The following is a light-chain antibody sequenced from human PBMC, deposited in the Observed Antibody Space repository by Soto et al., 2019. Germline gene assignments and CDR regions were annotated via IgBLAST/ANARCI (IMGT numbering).Light chain of an antibody. J-gene: IGKJ1*01. CDR2: GAS. Sequence: DLEMTQSPNSVSASVGDRVTVTCRASKAISNLLAWYRQKPGQAPELLVYGASTLQSGVPPRFSGSGSGTEFTLTIISCQPEDFGIYFCQQAERFPWTFGQGTKVDIK. CDR1: KAISNL. CDR3: QQAERFPWT. V-gene: IGKV1-12*01.